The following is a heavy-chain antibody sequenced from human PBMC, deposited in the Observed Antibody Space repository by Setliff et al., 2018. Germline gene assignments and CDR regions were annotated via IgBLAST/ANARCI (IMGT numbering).Heavy chain of an antibody. V-gene: IGHV3-74*01. D-gene: IGHD3-10*01. CDR3: AKDRYGSGFNWFDP. J-gene: IGHJ5*02. CDR2: INVDESIT. Sequence: GGSLRLSCAASGFTFSNYRMHWVRQAPGKGLVWVSYINVDESITRYADSVKGRFTISRGNAKSTLYLEMNSLSADDTAFYYCAKDRYGSGFNWFDPWGQGTLVTVSS. CDR1: GFTFSNYR.